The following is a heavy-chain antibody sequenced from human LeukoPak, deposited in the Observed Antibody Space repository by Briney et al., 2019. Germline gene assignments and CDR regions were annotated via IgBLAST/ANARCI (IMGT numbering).Heavy chain of an antibody. CDR1: GFTFSSYA. Sequence: GGSLRLSCAASGFTFSSYAMHWIRQAPGKGPEWVAVISYDGSNKYYADSVKGRFTISRDNSKNTLYLEMNSLRPEDTAVYYCTKDRVSSGWFEYFQYWGQGTLVTVSS. V-gene: IGHV3-30*18. J-gene: IGHJ1*01. CDR2: ISYDGSNK. D-gene: IGHD6-19*01. CDR3: TKDRVSSGWFEYFQY.